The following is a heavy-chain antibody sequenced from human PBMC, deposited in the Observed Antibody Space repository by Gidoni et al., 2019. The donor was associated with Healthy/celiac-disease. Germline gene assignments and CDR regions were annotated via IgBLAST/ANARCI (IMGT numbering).Heavy chain of an antibody. V-gene: IGHV3-48*03. CDR2: ISSSGSTI. D-gene: IGHD3-22*01. CDR1: GFTFSSYE. Sequence: EVQLVESGGGLVQPGGSLRLSCAASGFTFSSYEMNWVRQAPGKGLEWVSYISSSGSTIYYADSVKGRFTISRDNAKNSLYLQMNSLRAEDTAVYYCARGEHYYDSSGYYFDYWGQGTLVTVSS. CDR3: ARGEHYYDSSGYYFDY. J-gene: IGHJ4*02.